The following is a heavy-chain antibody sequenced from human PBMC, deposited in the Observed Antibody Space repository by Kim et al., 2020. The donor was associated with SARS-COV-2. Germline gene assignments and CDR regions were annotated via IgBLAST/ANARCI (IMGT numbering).Heavy chain of an antibody. Sequence: ASVKVSCKTSGYTFTDNDINWVRQAPGQGLEWMGRIKPNNGNTTYAQKFQGRFTMTRDTSISTAYMELSGLRSDDTAVYYCGRACGTGYTDNCVDVWG. V-gene: IGHV1-2*06. J-gene: IGHJ6*01. CDR1: GYTFTDND. D-gene: IGHD1-1*01. CDR2: IKPNNGNT. CDR3: GRACGTGYTDNCVDV.